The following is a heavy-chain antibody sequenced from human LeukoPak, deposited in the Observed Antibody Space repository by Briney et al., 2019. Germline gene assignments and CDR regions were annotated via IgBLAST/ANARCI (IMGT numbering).Heavy chain of an antibody. CDR1: GGTFSSYA. V-gene: IGHV1-69*13. CDR3: AREQARITMIVVVPKDYYGMDV. Sequence: SVKVSCKASGGTFSSYAITWVRQAPGQGLEWMGGIIPIFGTANYAQKFQGRVTITADESTSTAYMELSSLRSEDTAVYYCAREQARITMIVVVPKDYYGMDVWGQGTTVTVSS. J-gene: IGHJ6*02. D-gene: IGHD3-22*01. CDR2: IIPIFGTA.